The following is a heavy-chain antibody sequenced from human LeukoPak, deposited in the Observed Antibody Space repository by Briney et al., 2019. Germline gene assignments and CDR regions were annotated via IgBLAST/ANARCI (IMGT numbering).Heavy chain of an antibody. Sequence: PGGSLRLSCAASGFTFSSYGMNWVRQAPGKGLEWVSGISGDAGRTYYADSVKGRFTISRDNSKNTLYLQMNSLRAEDTALYYCAKGDNNWNYRSGTYYYYMDVWGKGTTVTVSS. J-gene: IGHJ6*03. CDR3: AKGDNNWNYRSGTYYYYMDV. CDR2: ISGDAGRT. D-gene: IGHD1-7*01. V-gene: IGHV3-23*01. CDR1: GFTFSSYG.